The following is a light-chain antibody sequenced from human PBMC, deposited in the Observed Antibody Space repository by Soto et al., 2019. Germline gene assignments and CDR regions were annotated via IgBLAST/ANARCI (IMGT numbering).Light chain of an antibody. CDR2: WAS. J-gene: IGKJ2*01. CDR1: QNVLYHSNNKNS. V-gene: IGKV4-1*01. Sequence: DIVMTQSPDSLAVSLGERATINCKSSQNVLYHSNNKNSLVWYQQKPGQPPKLLIYWASTRESGVPDRFSGSGSGTDFTLTISSLQAEDVAVYYCQQYYSTPYTFGQGTKLEIK. CDR3: QQYYSTPYT.